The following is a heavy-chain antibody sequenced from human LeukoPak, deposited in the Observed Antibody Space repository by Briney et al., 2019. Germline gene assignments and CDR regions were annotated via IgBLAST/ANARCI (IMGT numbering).Heavy chain of an antibody. D-gene: IGHD5-12*01. CDR3: APQQTYSPYNWFDP. CDR1: GFTISNYW. J-gene: IGHJ5*02. CDR2: IHPDGSIT. V-gene: IGHV3-74*03. Sequence: GGSLRLSCVGSGFTISNYWMHWVRQAPGTGLVWVSSIHPDGSITTYADSVKGRFTISRDNAKNTLYLQMNSLRAEDTAVYYCAPQQTYSPYNWFDPWGQGTLVTVSS.